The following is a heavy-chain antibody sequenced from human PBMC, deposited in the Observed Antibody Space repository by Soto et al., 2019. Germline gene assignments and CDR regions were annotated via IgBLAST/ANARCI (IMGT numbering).Heavy chain of an antibody. J-gene: IGHJ6*02. D-gene: IGHD3-9*01. CDR2: INSDGRST. CDR3: ARVYRYDILTGYYFYCMDV. CDR1: GFTFSSYW. V-gene: IGHV3-74*01. Sequence: GGALRLSCAASGFTFSSYWMHWVRQAPGKGLVWVSRINSDGRSTSYADSVKGRFTISRDNAKNTLYLQMNSLSAEDTAVYYCARVYRYDILTGYYFYCMDVWGQGTTGTVSS.